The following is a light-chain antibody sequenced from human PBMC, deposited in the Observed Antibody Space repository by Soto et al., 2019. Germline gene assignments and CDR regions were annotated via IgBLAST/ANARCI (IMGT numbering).Light chain of an antibody. CDR1: SSDAGGYNY. Sequence: QSVLTQPASVSGSPGQSITISCTGTSSDAGGYNYVSWYQQYLGQAPKLMIFEVSNRPSAVSNRFSGSKSGNTASLTISGLQAEDEADYYRSSYTSSSTLVFGGGTKLTVL. J-gene: IGLJ3*02. CDR2: EVS. CDR3: SSYTSSSTLV. V-gene: IGLV2-14*01.